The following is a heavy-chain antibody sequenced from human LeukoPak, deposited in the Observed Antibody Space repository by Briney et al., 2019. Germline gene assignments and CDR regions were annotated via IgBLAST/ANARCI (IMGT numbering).Heavy chain of an antibody. J-gene: IGHJ3*02. D-gene: IGHD3-10*01. CDR1: GGSISSYY. Sequence: SETLSLTCTVSGGSISSYYWSWIRQPPGKGLEWIGSIYYSGSTYYNPSLKSRVTISVDTSKNQFSLKLSSVTAADTAVYYCARYYIGGFGEFGAFDIWGQGTMVTVSS. CDR3: ARYYIGGFGEFGAFDI. CDR2: IYYSGST. V-gene: IGHV4-59*12.